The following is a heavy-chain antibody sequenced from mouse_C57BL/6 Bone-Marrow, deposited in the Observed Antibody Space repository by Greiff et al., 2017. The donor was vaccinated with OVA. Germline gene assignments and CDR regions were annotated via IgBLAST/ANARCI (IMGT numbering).Heavy chain of an antibody. D-gene: IGHD1-1*01. V-gene: IGHV14-1*01. CDR3: TFITTVVAEAY. CDR2: IDPEDGDT. CDR1: GFNIKDYY. Sequence: EVQLQQSGAELVRPGASVKLSCTASGFNIKDYYMHWVKQRPEQGLEWIGRIDPEDGDTEYAPKFQGKATMTADTSSNTAYLQLSILTSEDTAVYYCTFITTVVAEAYWGQGTLVTVSA. J-gene: IGHJ3*01.